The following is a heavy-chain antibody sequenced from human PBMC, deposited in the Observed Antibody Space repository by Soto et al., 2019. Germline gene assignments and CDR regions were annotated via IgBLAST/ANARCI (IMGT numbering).Heavy chain of an antibody. CDR2: ITGSGGST. V-gene: IGHV3-23*01. Sequence: GGSLRLSCAASGFTFGTYAMNWVRQAPGKGLEWVSGITGSGGSTYYADSVKGRFTISRDNSKNTLYLQMNSLRADDTAVYYCARDRSVDTRDWFDPWGQGTLVTVSS. CDR1: GFTFGTYA. CDR3: ARDRSVDTRDWFDP. D-gene: IGHD5-18*01. J-gene: IGHJ5*02.